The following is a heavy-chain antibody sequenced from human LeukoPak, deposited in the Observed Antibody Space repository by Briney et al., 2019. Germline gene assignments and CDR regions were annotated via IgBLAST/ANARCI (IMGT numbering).Heavy chain of an antibody. D-gene: IGHD3-22*01. CDR2: INHSGST. Sequence: SETLSLTCAVYGGSFSGYYWSWIRQPPGKGLEWIGEINHSGSTNYNPSLKSRVTISVDTSKNQFSLKLSSVTAADTAVYYCARAYSSGRYFDYWGQGTLVTVSS. CDR3: ARAYSSGRYFDY. V-gene: IGHV4-34*01. J-gene: IGHJ4*02. CDR1: GGSFSGYY.